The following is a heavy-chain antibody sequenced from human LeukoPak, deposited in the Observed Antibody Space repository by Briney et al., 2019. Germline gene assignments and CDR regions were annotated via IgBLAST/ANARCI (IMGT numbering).Heavy chain of an antibody. V-gene: IGHV3-23*01. Sequence: GGSLRLSCAASGFTFSSYAMSWVRQAPGRGLEWVSAISGSGGSTYYVDSVKGRFTISRDNYKNTLYLQMNSLRAEDTAVYYCAKDSQWAHSHFDYWGQGTLVTVSS. D-gene: IGHD1-26*01. J-gene: IGHJ4*02. CDR3: AKDSQWAHSHFDY. CDR1: GFTFSSYA. CDR2: ISGSGGST.